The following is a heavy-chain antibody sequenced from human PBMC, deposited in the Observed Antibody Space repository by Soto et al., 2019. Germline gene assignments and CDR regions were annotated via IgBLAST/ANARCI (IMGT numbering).Heavy chain of an antibody. V-gene: IGHV1-18*01. CDR3: ARDRGVAPPVAGNTHYYYYMDV. J-gene: IGHJ6*03. CDR2: ISAYNGNT. Sequence: QDQLVQSGVEVKKPGASVKVSYKASGYSFTNYGITWVRQAPGQGFEWMGWISAYNGNTNYAQKFQGRVTMTTDASTSTAYLELRSLRSDDTAMYYCARDRGVAPPVAGNTHYYYYMDVWGKGTTVTVSS. CDR1: GYSFTNYG. D-gene: IGHD6-19*01.